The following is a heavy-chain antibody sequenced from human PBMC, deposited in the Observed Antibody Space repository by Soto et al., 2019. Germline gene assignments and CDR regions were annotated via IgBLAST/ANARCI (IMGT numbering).Heavy chain of an antibody. CDR1: ESTVSRDW. CDR2: INQDGSEK. V-gene: IGHV3-7*04. Sequence: EVHLVESGGGLVQTGGSLRLSCAIFESTVSRDWMNWVRQAPGKGLEWVAHINQDGSEKYYVDSVKGRFTISRDNAKKSLYRQMNGLRPEDTVMYYCSGGVGDAFWGQGTLVTVSS. D-gene: IGHD1-26*01. CDR3: SGGVGDAF. J-gene: IGHJ4*02.